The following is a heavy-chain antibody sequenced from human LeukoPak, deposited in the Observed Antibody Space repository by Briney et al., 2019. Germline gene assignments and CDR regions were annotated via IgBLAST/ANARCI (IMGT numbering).Heavy chain of an antibody. CDR1: GGTFSSYA. CDR2: IIPILGIA. D-gene: IGHD2-15*01. J-gene: IGHJ4*02. V-gene: IGHV1-69*04. CDR3: ATERPHSCYFNY. Sequence: SVKVSCKASGGTFSSYAISWVRQAPGQGLEWMGRIIPILGIANYAQNFQGRVTMTSDTSTSTVYMELSSLTSEDTAVYYCATERPHSCYFNYWGQGSLVTVSS.